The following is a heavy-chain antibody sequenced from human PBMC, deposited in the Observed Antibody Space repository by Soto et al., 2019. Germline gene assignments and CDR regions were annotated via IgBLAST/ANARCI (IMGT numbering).Heavy chain of an antibody. CDR2: ISYDGSNK. CDR3: AKDLAKHWNNDRFYYYGMDV. CDR1: GFTFSSYG. V-gene: IGHV3-30*18. J-gene: IGHJ6*02. Sequence: GGSLRLSCAASGFTFSSYGMLWVRQAPGKGLEWVAVISYDGSNKYYADSVKGRFTISRDNSKNTLYLQMNSLRAEDTAVYYCAKDLAKHWNNDRFYYYGMDVWGQGTTVTVSS. D-gene: IGHD1-1*01.